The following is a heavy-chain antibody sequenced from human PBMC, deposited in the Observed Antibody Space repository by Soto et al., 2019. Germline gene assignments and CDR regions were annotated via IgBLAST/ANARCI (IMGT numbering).Heavy chain of an antibody. D-gene: IGHD6-19*01. CDR2: ISGGGDAT. CDR1: GFTFINYA. V-gene: IGHV3-23*01. CDR3: ARKVVWSTSGPAYWYVVL. Sequence: EVQLLESGGDSVPPGGSVRRSCAGSGFTFINYAMNWFRQAPGKGLEWVSTISGGGDATVFADSVRGRFTFSRDNSMNTVTLQMNSLGVDDTAVYYCARKVVWSTSGPAYWYVVLCGGGTLVPVSS. J-gene: IGHJ2*01.